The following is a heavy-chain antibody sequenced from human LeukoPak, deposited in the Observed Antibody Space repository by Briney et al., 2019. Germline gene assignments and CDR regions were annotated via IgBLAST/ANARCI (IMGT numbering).Heavy chain of an antibody. CDR3: ARDQSYYYYMDV. CDR2: ISVYNGNT. V-gene: IGHV1-18*01. J-gene: IGHJ6*03. CDR1: GYTFTSYG. Sequence: ASVKVSCKASGYTFTSYGISWVRQAPGQGLEWMGWISVYNGNTNYAQKLQGRVTMTTDTSTGTAYMELGSLRSDDTAVYYCARDQSYYYYMDVWGKGTTVTVSS.